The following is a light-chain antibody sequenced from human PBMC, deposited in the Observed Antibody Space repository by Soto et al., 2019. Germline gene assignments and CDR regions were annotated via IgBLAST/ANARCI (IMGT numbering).Light chain of an antibody. CDR1: SSDVGSYNR. CDR2: EVS. Sequence: QSALTQPPSLSGSPGQSVTISCTGTSSDVGSYNRVSWYQQPPGTAPKLMIYEVSYRPSGVPDRFSGSKSGNTASLTISGLQAEDEADYYCSLFTSSRTYVFGTGTKVTVL. CDR3: SLFTSSRTYV. V-gene: IGLV2-18*01. J-gene: IGLJ1*01.